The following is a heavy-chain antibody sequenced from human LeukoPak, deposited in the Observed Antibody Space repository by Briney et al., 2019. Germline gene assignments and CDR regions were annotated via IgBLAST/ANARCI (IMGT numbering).Heavy chain of an antibody. D-gene: IGHD3-22*01. J-gene: IGHJ4*02. CDR2: ISSSSSTI. CDR3: ARGSTYYDSSGQVPFDY. Sequence: GGSLRLSCAASGFTFSTYSMNWVRRAPGKGLEWVSYISSSSSTIYYADSVKGRITISRDNAENSLYLQMNSLRAEDTAVYYCARGSTYYDSSGQVPFDYWGQGTLVTVSS. CDR1: GFTFSTYS. V-gene: IGHV3-48*01.